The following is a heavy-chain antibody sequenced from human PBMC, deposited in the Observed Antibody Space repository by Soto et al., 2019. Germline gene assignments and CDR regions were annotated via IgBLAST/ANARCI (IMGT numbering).Heavy chain of an antibody. CDR1: GGSISSYY. CDR2: IYYSGST. Sequence: QVQLQESGPGLVKPSETLSLTCTVSGGSISSYYWSWIRQPPGKGLEWIGYIYYSGSTNYNPSLKRRVTISVDTSKNQFSLKLSSVTAADTAVYYCAREVVGATMVRGVYDYWGQGTLVTVSS. CDR3: AREVVGATMVRGVYDY. J-gene: IGHJ4*02. D-gene: IGHD3-10*01. V-gene: IGHV4-59*01.